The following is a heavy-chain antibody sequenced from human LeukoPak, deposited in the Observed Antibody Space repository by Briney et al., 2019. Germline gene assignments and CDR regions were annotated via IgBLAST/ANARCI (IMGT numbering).Heavy chain of an antibody. CDR2: ISSSSSYI. CDR3: ARVNSGYYYRHDY. V-gene: IGHV3-21*01. Sequence: PGGSLRLSCAASGFTFSSYSMNWVRQAPGKGLEWVSSISSSSSYIYYADSVKGRLTISRDNAKNSLYLQMNSLRAEDTAVYYCARVNSGYYYRHDYWGQGTLVTVSS. CDR1: GFTFSSYS. D-gene: IGHD3-22*01. J-gene: IGHJ4*02.